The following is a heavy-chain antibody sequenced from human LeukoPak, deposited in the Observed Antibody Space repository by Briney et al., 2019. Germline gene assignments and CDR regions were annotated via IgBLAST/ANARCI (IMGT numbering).Heavy chain of an antibody. CDR1: GGTFTSYA. D-gene: IGHD6-13*01. V-gene: IGHV1-69*05. J-gene: IGHJ4*02. CDR3: ARGWSAAGYFDY. CDR2: IIPIFGTA. Sequence: SVKVSCKXSGGTFTSYAISWVRQAPGQGLEWMGGIIPIFGTANYAQKFQGRVTITTDESTSTAYMELSSLRSEDTAVYYCARGWSAAGYFDYWGQGTLVTVSS.